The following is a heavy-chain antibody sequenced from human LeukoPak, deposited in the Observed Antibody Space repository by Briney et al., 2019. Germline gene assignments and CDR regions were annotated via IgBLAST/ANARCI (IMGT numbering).Heavy chain of an antibody. CDR3: AKDDRSGWTASYYFDY. D-gene: IGHD6-19*01. J-gene: IGHJ4*02. CDR1: GFTFSSYG. Sequence: PGGSLRLSCAASGFTFSSYGMHWVRQAPGKGLEWVAVISYDGSNKYYADSVKGRFTISRDNSKNTLYLQMNSLRAEDTAVYYCAKDDRSGWTASYYFDYWGQGTLVTVSS. V-gene: IGHV3-30*18. CDR2: ISYDGSNK.